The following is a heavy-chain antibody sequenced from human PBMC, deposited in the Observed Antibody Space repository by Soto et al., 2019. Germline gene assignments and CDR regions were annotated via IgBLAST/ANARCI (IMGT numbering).Heavy chain of an antibody. Sequence: QVQLVQSGAEVKKPGASVKVSCKASGYTFTSYGISWVRQAPGQGLEWMGWISAYNGNTKSAQKLQGRVTMTTDTSTCTAYSELRIVRSDDTAVYLCARDVAIGLVDCWGQGTLVTVSS. D-gene: IGHD6-19*01. J-gene: IGHJ4*02. CDR1: GYTFTSYG. CDR3: ARDVAIGLVDC. CDR2: ISAYNGNT. V-gene: IGHV1-18*01.